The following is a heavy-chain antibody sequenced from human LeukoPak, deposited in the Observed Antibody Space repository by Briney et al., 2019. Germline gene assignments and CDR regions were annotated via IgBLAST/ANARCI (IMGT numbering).Heavy chain of an antibody. CDR1: AFTFSNNW. CDR3: ARGDYVWGTYHYTLDY. D-gene: IGHD3-16*02. Sequence: PGGSLRLSCAASAFTFSNNWMYWVRQAPGKGLVWVSRINNDGRTTSYADSVKGRFTISRDNAKSTLYLQMNSLRAEDTAVYFCARGDYVWGTYHYTLDYWGQGTLVTVSS. CDR2: INNDGRTT. V-gene: IGHV3-74*01. J-gene: IGHJ4*02.